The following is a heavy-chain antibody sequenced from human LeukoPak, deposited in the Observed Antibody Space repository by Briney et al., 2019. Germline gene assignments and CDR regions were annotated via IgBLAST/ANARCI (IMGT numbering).Heavy chain of an antibody. CDR2: IYYSGST. V-gene: IGHV4-59*01. Sequence: PSETLSLTCTVSGGSISSYYWSWIRQPPGKGLEWMGYIYYSGSTNYNPSLKSRVTISVDTSKTQFSLKLSSVTAADTAVYYCARDRGLVVPSNWFDPWGQGTLVTVSS. CDR3: ARDRGLVVPSNWFDP. D-gene: IGHD2-2*01. J-gene: IGHJ5*02. CDR1: GGSISSYY.